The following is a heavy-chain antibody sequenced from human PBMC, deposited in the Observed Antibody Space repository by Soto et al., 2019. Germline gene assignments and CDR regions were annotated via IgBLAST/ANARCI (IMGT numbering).Heavy chain of an antibody. J-gene: IGHJ4*02. CDR3: ARLEGLATISYYFDY. D-gene: IGHD3-9*01. Sequence: QLQLQESGPGLVKPSETLSLTCSVSGDSINSDNYYWGWIRQPPGKGLEWIGSIYYSGNTYYNPSHKTPVTISLEKSQSQFSLKLNSVTAADSAVYFCARLEGLATISYYFDYWGQGTLVTVSS. CDR1: GDSINSDNYY. CDR2: IYYSGNT. V-gene: IGHV4-39*01.